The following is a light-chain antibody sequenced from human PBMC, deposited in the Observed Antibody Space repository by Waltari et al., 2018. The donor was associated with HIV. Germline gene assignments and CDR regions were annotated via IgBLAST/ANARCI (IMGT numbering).Light chain of an antibody. CDR1: QDISNS. J-gene: IGKJ4*01. CDR2: GAF. Sequence: DIQMTQSPSSLSASIGDTVTISCRASQDISNSVSWFQQQPGKVPKLLVHGAFILQRGVPSKFSGSGSGTDYTLTISGLQPEDLATYFCHQYYAVPLTFGGGTRVDI. CDR3: HQYYAVPLT. V-gene: IGKV1-NL1*01.